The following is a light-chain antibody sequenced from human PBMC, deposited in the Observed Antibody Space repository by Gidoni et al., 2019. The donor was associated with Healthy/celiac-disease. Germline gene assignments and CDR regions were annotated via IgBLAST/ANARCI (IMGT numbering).Light chain of an antibody. CDR1: SSDVGGYNY. Sequence: QSALHQPLSVTGAPGQSVTNSCTGTSSDVGGYNYVSWYQQHPGKAPKLMIYDVSKRPSGVPDRFSGSKSGNTASLTISGLQAEDEADYYCCSYAGSYTFVVFGGGTKLTVL. CDR3: CSYAGSYTFVV. CDR2: DVS. V-gene: IGLV2-11*01. J-gene: IGLJ2*01.